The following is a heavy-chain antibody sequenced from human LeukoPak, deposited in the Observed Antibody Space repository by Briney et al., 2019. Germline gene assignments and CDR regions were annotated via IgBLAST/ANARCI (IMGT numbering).Heavy chain of an antibody. CDR1: GYTFTGYY. Sequence: GASVKVSCKASGYTFTGYYMHWVRQAPGQGLEWMGWINPNSGGTNYAQKFQGRVTMTRDTFISTAYMELSRLRSDDTAVYYCARDYGDYGPYYYYYYGMDVWGQGTTVTVSS. CDR3: ARDYGDYGPYYYYYYGMDV. CDR2: INPNSGGT. D-gene: IGHD4-17*01. V-gene: IGHV1-2*02. J-gene: IGHJ6*02.